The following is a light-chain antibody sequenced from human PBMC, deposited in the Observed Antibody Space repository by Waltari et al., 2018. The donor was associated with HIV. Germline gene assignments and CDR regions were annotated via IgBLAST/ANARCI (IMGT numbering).Light chain of an antibody. V-gene: IGLV1-40*01. Sequence: QSVLPQPPSVSWAPRPRVTISCPGSSPTTGSLYDVPWYLQTPGSVPKLLNTGNSRPSGVSERFSGSRSGTSASLAITALRAEDEGTYYCQSYDSDLGSPVFGGGTEVTVL. CDR3: QSYDSDLGSPV. CDR1: SPTTGSLYD. J-gene: IGLJ3*02. CDR2: GNS.